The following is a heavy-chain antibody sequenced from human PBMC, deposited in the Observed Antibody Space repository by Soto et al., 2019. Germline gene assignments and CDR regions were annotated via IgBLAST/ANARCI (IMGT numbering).Heavy chain of an antibody. D-gene: IGHD3-9*01. CDR2: ISPTAENN. V-gene: IGHV3-23*01. CDR1: GFAFSTYA. CDR3: VKLRTDWLYDAFEM. Sequence: EVRLLESGGGLLQPGGSLRLSCEASGFAFSTYAMSWVRQAPGKGLEWVSAISPTAENNHYVDSVKGRFIISRDISKTTLYLQMNSLRAEDTAVYYCVKLRTDWLYDAFEMWGQGTVVTVSS. J-gene: IGHJ3*02.